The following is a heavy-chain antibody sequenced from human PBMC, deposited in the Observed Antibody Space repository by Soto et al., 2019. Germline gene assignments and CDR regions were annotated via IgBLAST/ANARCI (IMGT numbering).Heavy chain of an antibody. CDR1: GGSISSGDYY. CDR3: AREKGVVAATLLSWFDP. V-gene: IGHV4-30-4*01. Sequence: SETLSLTCTVSGGSISSGDYYWSWIRQPPGKGLEWIGYIYYSGSTYYNPSLKSRVTISVDTSKNQFSLKLSSVTAADTAVYYCAREKGVVAATLLSWFDPWGPGTLVTVSS. J-gene: IGHJ5*02. CDR2: IYYSGST. D-gene: IGHD2-15*01.